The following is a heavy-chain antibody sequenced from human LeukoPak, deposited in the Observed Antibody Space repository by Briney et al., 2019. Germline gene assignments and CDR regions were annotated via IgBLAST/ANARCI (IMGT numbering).Heavy chain of an antibody. D-gene: IGHD1-1*01. CDR3: ARVERGNYLNY. Sequence: PGGSLRISCAASGFTFSSYEMNWVRQAPGKGLEWVGRIKNKVNSYTTEYAASVKGRFTISRDDLKNSLYLQMNSLKIEDTAVYYCARVERGNYLNYWGQGTLVTVSS. J-gene: IGHJ4*02. V-gene: IGHV3-72*01. CDR1: GFTFSSYE. CDR2: IKNKVNSYTT.